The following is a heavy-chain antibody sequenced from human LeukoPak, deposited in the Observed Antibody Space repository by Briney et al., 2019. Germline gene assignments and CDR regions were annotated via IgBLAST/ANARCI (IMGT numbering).Heavy chain of an antibody. V-gene: IGHV3-23*01. J-gene: IGHJ4*02. Sequence: GGSLRLSCAASGFIFSNYAMSWVRQAPGKGLEWVSGISGSGGNTFYVDSVKGRFTISRDNAKNSLYLQMNSLRAEDTAVYYCARDQTGDSGDYWGQGTLVTVSS. CDR3: ARDQTGDSGDY. CDR1: GFIFSNYA. CDR2: ISGSGGNT. D-gene: IGHD7-27*01.